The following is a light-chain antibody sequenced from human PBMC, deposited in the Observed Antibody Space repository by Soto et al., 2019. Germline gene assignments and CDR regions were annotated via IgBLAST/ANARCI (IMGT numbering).Light chain of an antibody. CDR2: EVT. CDR3: SSYTTFRTPHVA. Sequence: QSVLTQPASVSGSLGRSITISCTGTSSDVGGYNYVSWYQQHPGQAPKLLIHEVTNRPSGISDRFSGSKSANTASLTISGLRAEDEAHYYCSSYTTFRTPHVAFGGGTKLTVL. V-gene: IGLV2-14*01. CDR1: SSDVGGYNY. J-gene: IGLJ2*01.